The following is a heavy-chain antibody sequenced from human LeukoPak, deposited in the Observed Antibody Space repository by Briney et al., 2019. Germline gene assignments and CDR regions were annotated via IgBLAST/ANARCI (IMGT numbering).Heavy chain of an antibody. Sequence: PSETLSLTCAVSGYSISSGYYWGWIRQPPGKGLEWIGSTYHSGNTYYNPSLKSRVTISVDTSKNQFSLRLSSVTAADTAVYYCGRDRSGGYGVDYWGQGTLVTVS. D-gene: IGHD1-26*01. V-gene: IGHV4-38-2*02. CDR3: GRDRSGGYGVDY. CDR2: TYHSGNT. CDR1: GYSISSGYY. J-gene: IGHJ4*02.